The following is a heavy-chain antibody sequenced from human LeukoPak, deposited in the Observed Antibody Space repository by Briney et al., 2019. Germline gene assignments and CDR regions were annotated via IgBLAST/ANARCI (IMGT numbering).Heavy chain of an antibody. V-gene: IGHV1-8*03. CDR1: GYTFTSYD. D-gene: IGHD3-22*01. CDR2: MNPNSGNT. Sequence: ASVKVSCKASGYTFTSYDINWVRQATGQGLEWRGWMNPNSGNTGYAQKFQGRVTITRNTSISTAYMELSSLRSEDTAVYYCARGNAYYYDSSGYYPDYWGQGTLVTVPS. CDR3: ARGNAYYYDSSGYYPDY. J-gene: IGHJ4*02.